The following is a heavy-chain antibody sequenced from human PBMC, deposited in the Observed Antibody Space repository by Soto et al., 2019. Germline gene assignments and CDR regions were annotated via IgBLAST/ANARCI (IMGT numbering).Heavy chain of an antibody. J-gene: IGHJ6*02. CDR1: GVTFSSYA. CDR2: VSAGGDMT. Sequence: GGSLRLSCAASGVTFSSYAMSWVRQAPGKGLEWVSSVSAGGDMTYYSDSVKGRFTISRDNSNNALFLQMNSLRAEDTALYYCARGDRGGSGSPASYYYSGLDVWGQGTTVTVSS. D-gene: IGHD3-10*01. V-gene: IGHV3-23*01. CDR3: ARGDRGGSGSPASYYYSGLDV.